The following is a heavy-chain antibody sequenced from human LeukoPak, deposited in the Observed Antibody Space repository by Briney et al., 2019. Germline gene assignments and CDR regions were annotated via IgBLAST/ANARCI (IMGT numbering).Heavy chain of an antibody. D-gene: IGHD6-13*01. CDR1: GYTFTGYF. CDR3: ARVDAASLAVHY. CDR2: INPNSGGT. J-gene: IGHJ4*02. Sequence: ASVKVSCKTSGYTFTGYFLNWVRQAPGHRLKWMGRINPNSGGTNCGQKFQDRVTLTRDTSIATAYMELSSLTSDDTAVYYCARVDAASLAVHYWGQGTLVTVSS. V-gene: IGHV1-2*02.